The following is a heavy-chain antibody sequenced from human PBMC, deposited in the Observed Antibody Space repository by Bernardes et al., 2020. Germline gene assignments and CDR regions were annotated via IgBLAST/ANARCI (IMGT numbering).Heavy chain of an antibody. D-gene: IGHD2-15*01. Sequence: AASKDSCKASGYTFTSYGISWVRQAPGQGLEWMGWISAYNGNTNYAQKLQGRVTMTTDTSTSTAYMELRSLRYDDTAVYYCARFPLKVVAATGGDYWGQGTLVTVSS. CDR2: ISAYNGNT. CDR3: ARFPLKVVAATGGDY. V-gene: IGHV1-18*01. CDR1: GYTFTSYG. J-gene: IGHJ4*02.